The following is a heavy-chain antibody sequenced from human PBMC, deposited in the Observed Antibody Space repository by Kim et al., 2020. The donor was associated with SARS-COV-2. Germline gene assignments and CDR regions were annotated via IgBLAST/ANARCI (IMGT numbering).Heavy chain of an antibody. Sequence: YHPSLQSRVTMSVDTSKNQFSLKRSSETAADTAVYYWARGRSGSYYGADYWGQGTLVTVSS. V-gene: IGHV4-4*07. J-gene: IGHJ4*02. D-gene: IGHD1-26*01. CDR3: ARGRSGSYYGADY.